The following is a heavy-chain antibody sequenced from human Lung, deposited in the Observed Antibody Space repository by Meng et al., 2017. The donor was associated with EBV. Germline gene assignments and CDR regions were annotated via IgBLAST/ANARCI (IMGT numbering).Heavy chain of an antibody. Sequence: QRSGPGLVQPSQTLSLTCTVAGASISIGGYYWSWIRQHPGKGLEWIGYIYYSGSTYYNPSLKSRVTISVDTSKNQFSLKLSSVTAADTAVYYCAATVNDGYFDYWGQGTLVTVSS. CDR2: IYYSGST. CDR3: AATVNDGYFDY. CDR1: GASISIGGYY. J-gene: IGHJ4*02. D-gene: IGHD4-11*01. V-gene: IGHV4-31*03.